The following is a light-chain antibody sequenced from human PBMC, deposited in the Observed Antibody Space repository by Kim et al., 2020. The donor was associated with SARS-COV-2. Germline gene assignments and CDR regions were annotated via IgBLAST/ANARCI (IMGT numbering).Light chain of an antibody. CDR2: RAS. CDR1: ESISPW. V-gene: IGKV1-5*03. Sequence: DIQMTQSPSTLSASVGDRVTITCRASESISPWLAWYQQKPRTAPKALIYRASFLERGVPPRFSGSGSGTEFTLTINSLQPEDFAIYYCQQYSSSPTTFGQGTKVEIK. J-gene: IGKJ1*01. CDR3: QQYSSSPTT.